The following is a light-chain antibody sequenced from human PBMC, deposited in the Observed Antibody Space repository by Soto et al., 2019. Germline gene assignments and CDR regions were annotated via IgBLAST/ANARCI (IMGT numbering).Light chain of an antibody. CDR1: QGISTY. CDR3: QHSKT. V-gene: IGKV1-9*01. J-gene: IGKJ1*01. Sequence: DIPLTQSPSFLSASVGDRVTITCRASQGISTYLAWYQQKPGKAPKLLIYAASTLQSGVPSRFGGSGSGTEFTLTISSLQPEDLATFYCQHSKTFGKGTKVEIK. CDR2: AAS.